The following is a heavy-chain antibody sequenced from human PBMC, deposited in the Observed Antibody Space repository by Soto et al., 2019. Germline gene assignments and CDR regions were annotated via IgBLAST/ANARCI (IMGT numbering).Heavy chain of an antibody. D-gene: IGHD3-9*01. CDR3: ARSDQYFDWLPQSPYYFDY. J-gene: IGHJ4*02. V-gene: IGHV1-18*01. Sequence: ASVKVSCKASGYTFTSYGITWVRQAPGQGLEWMGWISGYNGNTNYAQKLQGRVTMTTDTSTSTAYMELRSLRSDDTAVYYCARSDQYFDWLPQSPYYFDYWGRGALVTVSS. CDR2: ISGYNGNT. CDR1: GYTFTSYG.